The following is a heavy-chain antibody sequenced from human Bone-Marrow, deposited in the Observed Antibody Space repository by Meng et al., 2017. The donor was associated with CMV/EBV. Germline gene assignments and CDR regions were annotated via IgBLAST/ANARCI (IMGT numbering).Heavy chain of an antibody. D-gene: IGHD5-12*01. CDR1: GFTFDDYA. CDR2: VSWNRDKI. Sequence: GGSLRLSCAASGFTFDDYAMHWVRQVPGKGLEWVAGVSWNRDKIGYGDSVKGRFTISRDNAKRSLYLQMNSLRPEDTALYYCGKDMLRLPLGVHSWGQGTLATVSS. V-gene: IGHV3-9*01. J-gene: IGHJ1*01. CDR3: GKDMLRLPLGVHS.